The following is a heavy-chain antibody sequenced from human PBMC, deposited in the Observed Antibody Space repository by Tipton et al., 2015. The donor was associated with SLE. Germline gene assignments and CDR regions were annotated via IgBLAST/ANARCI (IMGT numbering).Heavy chain of an antibody. Sequence: TLSLTCTVSGGSISSHYWSWIRQPPGKGLEWIGYIYYSGSTNYNPSLKSRVTISVDTSKNQFSLKLSSVTAADTAVYYCARVESRTSYYGSGSHAFDIWGQGTMVTVSS. CDR3: ARVESRTSYYGSGSHAFDI. CDR1: GGSISSHY. D-gene: IGHD3-10*01. J-gene: IGHJ3*02. V-gene: IGHV4-59*11. CDR2: IYYSGST.